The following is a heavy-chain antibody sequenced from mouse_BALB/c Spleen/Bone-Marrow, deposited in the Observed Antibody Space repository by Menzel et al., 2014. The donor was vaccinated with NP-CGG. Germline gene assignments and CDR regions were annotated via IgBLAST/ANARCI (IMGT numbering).Heavy chain of an antibody. CDR3: ARCGYYSWFAY. V-gene: IGHV4-1*02. J-gene: IGHJ3*01. D-gene: IGHD2-3*01. Sequence: EVKVVESGGGLVQPGGSLKLSCAASGFDFSRYWMSWVRQAPGKGLGWIGEINPDSSTINYTPSLKDKFIISRDNAKNTLYLQMSKVRSEDTALYYCARCGYYSWFAYWGQGTLVTVSA. CDR1: GFDFSRYW. CDR2: INPDSSTI.